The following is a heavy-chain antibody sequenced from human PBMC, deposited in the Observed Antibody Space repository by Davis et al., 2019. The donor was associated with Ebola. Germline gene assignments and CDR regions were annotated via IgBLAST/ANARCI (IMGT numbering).Heavy chain of an antibody. CDR3: ARRQYGALDV. V-gene: IGHV4-34*01. CDR2: INHSGST. CDR1: GGSFSGYY. J-gene: IGHJ6*04. Sequence: PSETLSLTCAVYGGSFSGYYWSWIRQPPGKGLEWIGEINHSGSTNYNPSLKSRVTISVDTSKNQLSLKLSSVTAADTAVYYCARRQYGALDVWGKGTTVTVSS. D-gene: IGHD4-17*01.